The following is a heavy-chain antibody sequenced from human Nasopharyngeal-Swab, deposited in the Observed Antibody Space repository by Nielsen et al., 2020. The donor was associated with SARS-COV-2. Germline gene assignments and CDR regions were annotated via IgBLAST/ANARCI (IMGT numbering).Heavy chain of an antibody. J-gene: IGHJ5*02. CDR3: ARDGLAAADPAYNWFDP. D-gene: IGHD6-13*01. V-gene: IGHV3-23*01. CDR2: ISGSGGST. Sequence: WIRQPPGKGLEWVSAISGSGGSTYYADSVKGRFTISRDNSKNTLYLQMNSLRAEDTAVYYCARDGLAAADPAYNWFDPWGQGTLVTVSS.